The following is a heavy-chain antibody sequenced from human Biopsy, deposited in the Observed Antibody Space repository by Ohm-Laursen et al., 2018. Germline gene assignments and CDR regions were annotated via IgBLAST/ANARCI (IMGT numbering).Heavy chain of an antibody. D-gene: IGHD1-26*01. V-gene: IGHV1-69*01. CDR1: GGTFTNYA. J-gene: IGHJ4*02. CDR2: IIPIFGTA. Sequence: SSVKVSCKASGGTFTNYAISWVRQAPGQGLEWMGGIIPIFGTANYAQKFQGRVTITADESTSTAYMELSSLRSDDTAVYYCARDALGGGSYRFFYWGPGMMVTVSS. CDR3: ARDALGGGSYRFFY.